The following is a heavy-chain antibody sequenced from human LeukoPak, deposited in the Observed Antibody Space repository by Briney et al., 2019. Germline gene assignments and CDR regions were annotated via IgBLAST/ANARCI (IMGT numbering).Heavy chain of an antibody. CDR2: VNSDGSSG. J-gene: IGHJ4*02. Sequence: GGSLRLSCAASGFTFSDHWMHWVRHAPGKGLVWVSRVNSDGSSGTYADSVKGRFTVSRDNAKNTLYLQLNSLRAEDTAVYYCARDEFTHFDYWGQGTLGIVSS. CDR1: GFTFSDHW. D-gene: IGHD2-15*01. CDR3: ARDEFTHFDY. V-gene: IGHV3-74*03.